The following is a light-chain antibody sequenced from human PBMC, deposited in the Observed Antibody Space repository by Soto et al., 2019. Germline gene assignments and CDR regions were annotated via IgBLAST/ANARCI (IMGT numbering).Light chain of an antibody. J-gene: IGKJ4*01. Sequence: EIVLTQSPGTLSLSPGEIATLSCRASQSVSSSYLTWYQQKPGQAPRLLIYGASSRATGIPDRFSGSGSGTDLTLIISRLEPEDFAVYYCQQYGSSPVTFGGGTKVEIK. CDR2: GAS. CDR3: QQYGSSPVT. V-gene: IGKV3-20*01. CDR1: QSVSSSY.